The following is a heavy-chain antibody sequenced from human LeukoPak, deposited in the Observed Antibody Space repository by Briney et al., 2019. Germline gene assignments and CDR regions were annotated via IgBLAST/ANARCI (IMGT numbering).Heavy chain of an antibody. Sequence: ASVKVSCKASGYTFTGYDINWVRQATGQGLEWMGWMNPNSGNTGYAQKFQGRVTMTRNTSISTAYMELSSLRSEDTAVYYCALYYDSSPGYFDYWGQGTLVTASS. CDR1: GYTFTGYD. J-gene: IGHJ4*02. D-gene: IGHD3-22*01. CDR2: MNPNSGNT. CDR3: ALYYDSSPGYFDY. V-gene: IGHV1-8*01.